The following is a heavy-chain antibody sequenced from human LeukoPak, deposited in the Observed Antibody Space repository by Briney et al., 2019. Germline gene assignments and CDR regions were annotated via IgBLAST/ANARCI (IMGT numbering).Heavy chain of an antibody. J-gene: IGHJ6*02. Sequence: GGSLRLSCAASGFTFSNYAMSWVRQAPGKGLEWVSGISGSGGSSYYADSVKGRFSISGDNPKNTLHLQMNSLRAEDSAVYYCAKGTGIVMYYYYGMDLWGQGTTVIISS. CDR3: AKGTGIVMYYYYGMDL. CDR2: ISGSGGSS. D-gene: IGHD3-16*02. V-gene: IGHV3-23*01. CDR1: GFTFSNYA.